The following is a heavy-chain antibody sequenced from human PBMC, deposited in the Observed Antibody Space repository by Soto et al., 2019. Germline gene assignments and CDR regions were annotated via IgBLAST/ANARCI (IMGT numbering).Heavy chain of an antibody. CDR1: GFTFSSYA. CDR3: AKKPSYCTNGVCYIGFDY. D-gene: IGHD2-8*01. CDR2: ISGSGGST. Sequence: GGSLRLSCAASGFTFSSYAMSWVRQAPGKGLEWVSAISGSGGSTYYADSVRGRFTISRDNSKNTLYLQMNSLRAEDTAVYYCAKKPSYCTNGVCYIGFDYWGQGTLVTVSS. V-gene: IGHV3-23*01. J-gene: IGHJ4*02.